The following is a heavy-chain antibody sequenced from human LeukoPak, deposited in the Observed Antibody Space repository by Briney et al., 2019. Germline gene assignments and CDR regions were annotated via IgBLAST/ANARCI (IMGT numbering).Heavy chain of an antibody. D-gene: IGHD3-9*01. CDR1: GGSISSYY. Sequence: SETLSLTCTVSGGSISSYYWSWIRQPAGKGLEWIGRIYTSGSTNYNPSLKSRVTMSVDTSKNQFSLKLSSVTAADTAVYYCAKCVRFDWLLRVYFDYWGQGTLVTVSS. J-gene: IGHJ4*02. CDR2: IYTSGST. CDR3: AKCVRFDWLLRVYFDY. V-gene: IGHV4-4*07.